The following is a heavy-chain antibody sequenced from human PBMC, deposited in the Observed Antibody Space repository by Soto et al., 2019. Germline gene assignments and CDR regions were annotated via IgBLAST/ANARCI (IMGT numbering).Heavy chain of an antibody. CDR3: ARVSDDIVLTSEW. CDR1: GSTFTTYS. Sequence: GGSLTLSCAASGSTFTTYSMNWVRQAPRKGLEWVSFISTRSRHIYYADSVKGRFTISRDNAKNSVYLQMNSLRAEDTAVYYCARVSDDIVLTSEWWGQGTLVTVSS. V-gene: IGHV3-21*01. J-gene: IGHJ4*02. D-gene: IGHD2-8*01. CDR2: ISTRSRHI.